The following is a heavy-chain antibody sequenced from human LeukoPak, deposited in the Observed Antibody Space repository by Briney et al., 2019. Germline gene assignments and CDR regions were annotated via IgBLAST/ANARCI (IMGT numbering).Heavy chain of an antibody. CDR1: GFTFSSYW. CDR3: ARDRRGYYDSSGYHY. V-gene: IGHV3-7*01. D-gene: IGHD3-22*01. Sequence: QPGGSLRPSCAASGFTFSSYWMSWVRQAPGKGLEWVANIKQDGSEKYYVDSVKGRFTISRDNAKNSLYLQMNSLRAEDTAVYYCARDRRGYYDSSGYHYWGQGTLVTVSS. J-gene: IGHJ4*02. CDR2: IKQDGSEK.